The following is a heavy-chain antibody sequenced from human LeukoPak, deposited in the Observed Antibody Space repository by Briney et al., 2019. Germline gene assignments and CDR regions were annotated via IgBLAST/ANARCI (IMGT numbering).Heavy chain of an antibody. CDR3: GRDIVFGSGSIDF. D-gene: IGHD3-10*01. Sequence: GGSLRLSCAAAGFTSSDHWMHWVRQIPGKGLEWVSRIRSDGGDINYAGAVKGRFTISRDSAKNTLYLQMNSLGVEDTAVYYCGRDIVFGSGSIDFWGQGVLVTVSS. CDR1: GFTSSDHW. V-gene: IGHV3-74*01. J-gene: IGHJ4*02. CDR2: IRSDGGDI.